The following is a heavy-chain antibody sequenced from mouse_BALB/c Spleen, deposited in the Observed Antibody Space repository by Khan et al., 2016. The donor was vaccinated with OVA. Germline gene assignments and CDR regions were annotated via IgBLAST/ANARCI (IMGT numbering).Heavy chain of an antibody. CDR2: INYSGNT. Sequence: EVQLQESGPGLVKPSQSLSLTCTVTGYSITSEYAWNWIRHFPGNKLEWMGYINYSGNTRYNPSLKSRISITRDTSKNQFFLQLNSVTTEDTATYYCTGKYYYVYDPFPYWGQGTLVTVSA. V-gene: IGHV3-2*02. CDR3: TGKYYYVYDPFPY. D-gene: IGHD2-2*01. J-gene: IGHJ3*01. CDR1: GYSITSEYA.